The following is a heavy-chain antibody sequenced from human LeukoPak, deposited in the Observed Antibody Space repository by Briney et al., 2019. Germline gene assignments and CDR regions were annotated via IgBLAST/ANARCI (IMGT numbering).Heavy chain of an antibody. D-gene: IGHD1-26*01. CDR2: IYHSGST. J-gene: IGHJ4*02. CDR1: GGSISSSNW. V-gene: IGHV4-4*02. Sequence: PSGTLSLTCAVSGGSISSSNWWSWVRQPPGKGLEWIGEIYHSGSTNYNPSLKSRVTISVDKSKNQFSLKLSSVTAADTAVYYCARGSGLDGPIENFDYWGQGTLVTVSS. CDR3: ARGSGLDGPIENFDY.